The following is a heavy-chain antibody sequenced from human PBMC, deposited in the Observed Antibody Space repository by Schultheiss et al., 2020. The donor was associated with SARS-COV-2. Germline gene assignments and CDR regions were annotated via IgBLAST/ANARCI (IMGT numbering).Heavy chain of an antibody. V-gene: IGHV1-2*02. D-gene: IGHD6-19*01. J-gene: IGHJ5*02. CDR2: INPNSGGT. Sequence: ASVKVSCKASGYTFTNYYIHWVRQAPGQGLEWMGWINPNSGGTDYAQKFQGRVTLTRDTSISTAYMELSRLRSDDTAVYYCARGFMDRNGWPCLDLWGQGTLVTVSS. CDR1: GYTFTNYY. CDR3: ARGFMDRNGWPCLDL.